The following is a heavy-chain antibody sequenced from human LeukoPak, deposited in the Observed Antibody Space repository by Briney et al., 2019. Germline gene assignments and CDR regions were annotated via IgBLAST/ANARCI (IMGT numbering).Heavy chain of an antibody. J-gene: IGHJ4*02. CDR2: IIGSGGST. Sequence: GGSLRLSCAASGFTFTNYAMSWVRQAPGKGLEWVSTIIGSGGSTYYADSVKGRFTISRDNSKNTLYLQMNSLRAEDTAVYYCAKDLIAGENWGQGTLVTVSS. CDR1: GFTFTNYA. V-gene: IGHV3-23*01. CDR3: AKDLIAGEN. D-gene: IGHD6-13*01.